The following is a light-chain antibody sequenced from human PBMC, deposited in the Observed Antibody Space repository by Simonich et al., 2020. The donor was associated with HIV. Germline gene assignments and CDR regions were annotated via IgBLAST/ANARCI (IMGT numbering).Light chain of an antibody. V-gene: IGKV4-1*01. J-gene: IGKJ1*01. Sequence: DIVMTQSPDSLAVSLGERATINFKYSQSVLYSSNNKNYLTWYQQKPGTPPKLLIYWASTRESGVPDRISGSGSGTDFTLTISSLQAEDVAVYYCQQYYSTPRTFGQGTKVEIK. CDR2: WAS. CDR3: QQYYSTPRT. CDR1: QSVLYSSNNKNY.